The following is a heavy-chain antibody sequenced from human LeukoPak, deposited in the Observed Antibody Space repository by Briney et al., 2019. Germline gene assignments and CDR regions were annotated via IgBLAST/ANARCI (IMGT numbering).Heavy chain of an antibody. Sequence: GGSLRLSCAASGFTFSSYWMGWVRQAPGKELEWVANIKQDGSEKYYVDSVKGRFTISRDNAKNSLYLQMNSLRAEDTAVYSCARIDSSGYWGPFDYWGQGTLVTVSS. V-gene: IGHV3-7*01. J-gene: IGHJ4*02. D-gene: IGHD3-22*01. CDR1: GFTFSSYW. CDR2: IKQDGSEK. CDR3: ARIDSSGYWGPFDY.